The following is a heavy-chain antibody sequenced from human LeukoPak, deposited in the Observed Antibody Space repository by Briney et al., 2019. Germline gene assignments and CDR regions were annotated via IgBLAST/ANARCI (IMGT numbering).Heavy chain of an antibody. CDR1: GGTFSSYA. CDR3: ARTAMVGGWSLTQYYYYMDV. V-gene: IGHV1-69*06. Sequence: SVKVSCKASGGTFSSYAISWVRQAPGQGLEWMGGIIPIFGTANYAQKFQGRVTITADKSTSTAYMELSSLRSEDTAVYYCARTAMVGGWSLTQYYYYMDVWGKGTTVTVSS. CDR2: IIPIFGTA. J-gene: IGHJ6*03. D-gene: IGHD5-18*01.